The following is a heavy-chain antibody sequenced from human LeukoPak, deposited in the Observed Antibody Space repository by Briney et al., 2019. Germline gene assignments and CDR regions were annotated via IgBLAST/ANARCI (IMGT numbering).Heavy chain of an antibody. CDR1: GGSISSYY. J-gene: IGHJ5*02. Sequence: SETLSLTCTVSGGSISSYYGSWIRQPAGKGLEWIGRIYTSGSTNYNPSLKSRVTMSVDTSKNQFSLKLSSVTAADTAVYYCARDVWFGESQRPWVDWFDPWGQATLVTVSS. CDR2: IYTSGST. D-gene: IGHD3-10*01. V-gene: IGHV4-4*07. CDR3: ARDVWFGESQRPWVDWFDP.